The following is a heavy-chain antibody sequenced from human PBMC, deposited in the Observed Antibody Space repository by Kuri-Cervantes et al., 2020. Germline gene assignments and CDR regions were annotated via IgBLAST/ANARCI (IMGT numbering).Heavy chain of an antibody. V-gene: IGHV3-30-3*01. CDR2: TTYDGNNK. CDR3: VRDPSLVGSASYFDY. D-gene: IGHD1-26*01. Sequence: LSLTCAASGFSFNTYNMNWVRQAPGKGLERVAVTTYDGNNKFYADSVKGRFTISRDNSKNILDLQMDSLTLEDTAVYFCVRDPSLVGSASYFDYWGQGTLVTVSS. CDR1: GFSFNTYN. J-gene: IGHJ4*02.